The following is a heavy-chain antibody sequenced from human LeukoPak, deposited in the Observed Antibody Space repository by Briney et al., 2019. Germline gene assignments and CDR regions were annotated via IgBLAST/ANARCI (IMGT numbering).Heavy chain of an antibody. CDR2: ISSSSSYI. CDR3: ARGRMSLAARPPGY. CDR1: GFTFSSYS. V-gene: IGHV3-21*01. J-gene: IGHJ4*02. Sequence: GGSLRLSCAASGFTFSSYSMNWVRQAPGKGLEWVSSISSSSSYIYYADSVKGQFTISRDNAKNSLYLQMNSLRTEDTAVYYCARGRMSLAARPPGYWGQGTLVTVSS. D-gene: IGHD6-6*01.